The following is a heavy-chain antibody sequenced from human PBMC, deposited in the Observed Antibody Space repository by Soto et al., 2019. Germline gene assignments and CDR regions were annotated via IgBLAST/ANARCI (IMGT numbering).Heavy chain of an antibody. CDR3: AKDRRGWGYYGMDV. Sequence: GGSLRLSCAASGFTFSSYAMSWVRQAPGKGLEWVSAISGSGGSTYYADSLKGRFTLSRDNSKDTLYLQRNSLRAEDTAVYYCAKDRRGWGYYGMDVWGQGTTVTVSS. CDR2: ISGSGGST. CDR1: GFTFSSYA. J-gene: IGHJ6*02. V-gene: IGHV3-23*01. D-gene: IGHD3-16*01.